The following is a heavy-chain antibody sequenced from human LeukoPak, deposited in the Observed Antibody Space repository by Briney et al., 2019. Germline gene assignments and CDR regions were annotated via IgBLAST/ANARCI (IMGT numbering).Heavy chain of an antibody. CDR3: AREGSSGWAT. V-gene: IGHV1-69*13. D-gene: IGHD6-19*01. J-gene: IGHJ5*02. Sequence: GASVKVSCKASGGTFSSYAISWVRQAPGQGLEWMGGIIPIFGTANYAQKFQGGVTITADESTSTAYMGLSSLRSEDTAVYYCAREGSSGWATWGQGTLVTVSS. CDR2: IIPIFGTA. CDR1: GGTFSSYA.